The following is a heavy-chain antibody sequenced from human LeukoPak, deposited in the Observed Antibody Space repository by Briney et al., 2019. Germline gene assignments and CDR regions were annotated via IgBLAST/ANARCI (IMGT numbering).Heavy chain of an antibody. Sequence: SETLSLTCTVSGGSISGTSYYWGWIRQPPGKGLEWIGSIYYSGTTYYNPSLKSRVTISVDTSKNQFSLKLSSVTAADTAVYYCVRDVNYYDSSGKIDHWGQGTLVAVSS. V-gene: IGHV4-39*07. D-gene: IGHD3-22*01. CDR2: IYYSGTT. CDR1: GGSISGTSYY. J-gene: IGHJ4*02. CDR3: VRDVNYYDSSGKIDH.